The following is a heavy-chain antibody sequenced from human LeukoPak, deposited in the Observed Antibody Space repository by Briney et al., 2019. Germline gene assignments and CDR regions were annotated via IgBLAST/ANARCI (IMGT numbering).Heavy chain of an antibody. CDR2: ISGSGGST. CDR1: GGTFSSYA. J-gene: IGHJ4*02. D-gene: IGHD2-15*01. V-gene: IGHV3-23*01. CDR3: AKVAGCGCSGGSCYCVDY. Sequence: GGSLRLSCAASGGTFSSYAMSWVRQAPGKGLEWISAISGSGGSTYYADSVKGRFTISRENSKNTLYLQMNRLRAEDTAVYYCAKVAGCGCSGGSCYCVDYWGQGTLVTVSS.